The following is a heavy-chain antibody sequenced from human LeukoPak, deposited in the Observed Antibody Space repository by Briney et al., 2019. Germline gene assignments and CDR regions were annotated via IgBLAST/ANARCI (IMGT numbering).Heavy chain of an antibody. CDR1: GLSFTTFA. CDR2: IRGNGET. D-gene: IGHD2-15*01. J-gene: IGHJ4*02. Sequence: GGSLRLSCAASGLSFTTFAMSWVRQGPARGLEWVSSIRGNGETSYADSVKGWFALSRDSARNTVYLQLNNLRVEDTTIYYCMRASWVSSTDVVRWGQGTLVTVSS. V-gene: IGHV3-23*01. CDR3: MRASWVSSTDVVR.